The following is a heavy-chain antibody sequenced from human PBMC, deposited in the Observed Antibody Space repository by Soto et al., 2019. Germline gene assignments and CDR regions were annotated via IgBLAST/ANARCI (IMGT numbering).Heavy chain of an antibody. CDR2: IYYGGST. V-gene: IGHV4-59*01. CDR3: ASMTTVYNWFDP. D-gene: IGHD4-4*01. Sequence: SETLSLTCTVSGGSISSYYWSWIRQPPGKGLELIGYIYYGGSTNYNPSLKSRVTISVDTSKNQFSLKLSSVTAADTAVYYCASMTTVYNWFDPWGQGTLVTVSS. J-gene: IGHJ5*02. CDR1: GGSISSYY.